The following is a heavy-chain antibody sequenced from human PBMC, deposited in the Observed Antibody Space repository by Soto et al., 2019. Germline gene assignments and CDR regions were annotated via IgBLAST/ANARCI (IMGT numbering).Heavy chain of an antibody. D-gene: IGHD3-9*01. CDR2: IHYTGNT. Sequence: SETLSLTCTVSSGSISSYYWSWIRQPPGKGLEWIGYIHYTGNTNSNPSLKGRVTLSIDPSWNQFSLKLRSVTAADTAVYYCAAGPYLTGFSSREIKWFDPWGPGTLVAVSS. J-gene: IGHJ5*02. CDR3: AAGPYLTGFSSREIKWFDP. CDR1: SGSISSYY. V-gene: IGHV4-59*01.